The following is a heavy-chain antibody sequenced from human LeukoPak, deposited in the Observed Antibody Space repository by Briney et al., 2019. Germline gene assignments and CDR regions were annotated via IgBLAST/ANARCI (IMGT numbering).Heavy chain of an antibody. J-gene: IGHJ4*02. CDR1: GFTFSSYA. Sequence: PGGSLRLSCAASGFTFSSYAMSWVRQAPGKGLEWVSAISGSGGSTYYADSVKGRFTISRDNSKNTLYLQMNSLRVEDTAVYYCARVDGYNSFHYWGQGTLATVSS. D-gene: IGHD5-24*01. CDR2: ISGSGGST. V-gene: IGHV3-23*01. CDR3: ARVDGYNSFHY.